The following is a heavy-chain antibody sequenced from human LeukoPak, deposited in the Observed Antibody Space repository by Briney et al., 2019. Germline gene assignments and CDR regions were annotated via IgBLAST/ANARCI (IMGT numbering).Heavy chain of an antibody. CDR3: GKDAQRGFDYSNSLEH. J-gene: IGHJ4*02. Sequence: GGSLRLSCEASGFTFSHYGMHWVPQAPGKGLEWVAVIWSDATNQYYADSVKGRFTISRDNFQNTVSLQMNSLRAEDTAVYYCGKDAQRGFDYSNSLEHWGQGSLVSVSS. V-gene: IGHV3-33*06. D-gene: IGHD4-11*01. CDR1: GFTFSHYG. CDR2: IWSDATNQ.